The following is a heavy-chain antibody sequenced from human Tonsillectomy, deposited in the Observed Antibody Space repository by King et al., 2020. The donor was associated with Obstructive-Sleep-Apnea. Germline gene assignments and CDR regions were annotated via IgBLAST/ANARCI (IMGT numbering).Heavy chain of an antibody. CDR1: GYTFSTYA. D-gene: IGHD6-25*01. CDR3: ARVRRIVAGGSSLDSWGQGSSWDY. Sequence: QLVQSGAEMRKPGASVKVSCKASGYTFSTYAIAWVRQAPGQGLEWMGWISTHNGYTDYAQKLQGRVTVTTDTSSSTSYMELRSLRSDDTAVYYCARVRRIVAGGSSLDSWGQGSSWDYWGQGTLVTVSS. CDR2: ISTHNGYT. V-gene: IGHV1-18*01. J-gene: IGHJ4*02.